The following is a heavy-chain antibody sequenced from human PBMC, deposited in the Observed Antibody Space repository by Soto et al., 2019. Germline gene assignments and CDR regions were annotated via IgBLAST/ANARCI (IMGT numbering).Heavy chain of an antibody. J-gene: IGHJ4*02. CDR3: ARTGTSPQIGVSFDY. Sequence: SETLSLTCTVSGGSISSGGYYWSWIRQHPGKGLEWIGYIYYSGSTYYNPSLKSRVTISVDTSKNQFSPKLSSVTAADTAVYYCARTGTSPQIGVSFDYWGQGTLVTVSS. V-gene: IGHV4-31*03. D-gene: IGHD3-10*01. CDR2: IYYSGST. CDR1: GGSISSGGYY.